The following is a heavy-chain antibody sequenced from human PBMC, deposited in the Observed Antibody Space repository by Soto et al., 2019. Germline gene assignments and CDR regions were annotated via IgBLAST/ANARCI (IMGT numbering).Heavy chain of an antibody. J-gene: IGHJ4*02. CDR2: INGDACRT. D-gene: IGHD2-15*01. V-gene: IGHV3-23*01. Sequence: EVQLLESGGGLVQPGGSLRLSCAASGFTFSNYVMSWVRQAPGKGLEWVSNINGDACRTSYADSVKGRFTIFRDNSRSTLYLQMNSLRAEDTAVYHCTRGSHYHCSGNTCPEENWGQGTLVTVSS. CDR1: GFTFSNYV. CDR3: TRGSHYHCSGNTCPEEN.